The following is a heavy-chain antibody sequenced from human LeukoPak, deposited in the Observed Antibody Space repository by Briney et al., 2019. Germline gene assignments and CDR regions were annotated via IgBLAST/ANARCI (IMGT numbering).Heavy chain of an antibody. J-gene: IGHJ4*02. CDR2: ISSSSSYI. V-gene: IGHV3-21*01. CDR3: ATDYGDYAAY. D-gene: IGHD4-17*01. Sequence: PGGSLRLSCAASGFTFSSYSMNWVRQAPGKGLEWVSSISSSSSYIYYADSVKGRFTISRDNAKNSLYLQMNSLRAEDTAAYYCATDYGDYAAYWGQGTLVTVSS. CDR1: GFTFSSYS.